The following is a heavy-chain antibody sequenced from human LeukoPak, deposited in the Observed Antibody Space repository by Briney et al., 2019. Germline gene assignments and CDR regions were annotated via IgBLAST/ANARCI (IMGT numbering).Heavy chain of an antibody. Sequence: ASVKVSCKASGGTFSSYAISWVRQAPGQGLEWMGRIIPILGIANYAQKFQGRVTITADKSTSTAYMELSSLRSEDTAVYYCARVQGGSGSYYSWKLTGYYFDYWGQGTLVTVSS. V-gene: IGHV1-69*04. CDR3: ARVQGGSGSYYSWKLTGYYFDY. CDR1: GGTFSSYA. CDR2: IIPILGIA. D-gene: IGHD3-10*01. J-gene: IGHJ4*02.